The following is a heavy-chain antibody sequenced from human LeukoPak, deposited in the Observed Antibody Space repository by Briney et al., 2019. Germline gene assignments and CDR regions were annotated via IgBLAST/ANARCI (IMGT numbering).Heavy chain of an antibody. D-gene: IGHD1-26*01. CDR2: IYHTGST. Sequence: PSETLSLTCSVPAGPITEYYWSWSRQPPGKALEWIGYIYHTGSTNYSPSLKSRVTLSVDASRNQFSLRLVSVTAADTAVYYCARDRGTTGYYYLDSWGQGILVTVPS. V-gene: IGHV4-59*01. J-gene: IGHJ4*02. CDR3: ARDRGTTGYYYLDS. CDR1: AGPITEYY.